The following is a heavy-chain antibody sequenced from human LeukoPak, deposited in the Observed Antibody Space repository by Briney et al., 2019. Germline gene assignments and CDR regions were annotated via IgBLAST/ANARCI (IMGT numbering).Heavy chain of an antibody. CDR3: AKYAPPTTVGTRYFDD. D-gene: IGHD4-23*01. J-gene: IGHJ4*02. CDR2: IGGGGGGI. CDR1: GFPFSSYA. Sequence: PGGSLRLSCAASGFPFSSYALTWVRQAPGKGPEWVTVIGGGGGGIHYADSVQGRFTISRDNSKNTLYLQMNNLRAEDTAVYYCAKYAPPTTVGTRYFDDWGQGAQVTVSS. V-gene: IGHV3-23*01.